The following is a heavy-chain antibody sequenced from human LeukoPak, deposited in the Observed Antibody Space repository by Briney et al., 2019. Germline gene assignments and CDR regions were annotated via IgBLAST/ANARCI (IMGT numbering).Heavy chain of an antibody. CDR1: VDSVSSTSAA. D-gene: IGHD3-10*01. V-gene: IGHV6-1*01. Sequence: SQTLSLTCAFFVDSVSSTSAAWSWIRQSPSRGLEWLGRTYYRSKWYNDYAVSVKSRITINPNTSKNQFSLQLNSVTPEDTAVYYCALMVQGVVRYWGQGTLVTVSS. CDR2: TYYRSKWYN. J-gene: IGHJ4*02. CDR3: ALMVQGVVRY.